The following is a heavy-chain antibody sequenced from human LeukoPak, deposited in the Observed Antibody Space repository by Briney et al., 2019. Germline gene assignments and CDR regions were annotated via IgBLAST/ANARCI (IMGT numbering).Heavy chain of an antibody. CDR1: GYTFTSYG. Sequence: ASVKVSCKASGYTFTSYGISWVRQAPGQGLEWMGWISAYNGNTNYAQKLQGRVTMATDTSTSTAYMELRSLRSDDTAVYYCARVDKVTEIRFGELFRHYYDYWGQGTLVTVSS. D-gene: IGHD3-10*01. J-gene: IGHJ4*02. CDR2: ISAYNGNT. CDR3: ARVDKVTEIRFGELFRHYYDY. V-gene: IGHV1-18*01.